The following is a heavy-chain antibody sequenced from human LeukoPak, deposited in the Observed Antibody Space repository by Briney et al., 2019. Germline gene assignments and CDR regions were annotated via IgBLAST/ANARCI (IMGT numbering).Heavy chain of an antibody. Sequence: PGGSLRLSCAASGFTVSSNFMSWVRQAPGKGLEWVSVIYSDENTHYADSVKGRFTISRDISKNTVYLQMDSLTVEDTAVYYCARDQVGYTYGTSWGQGTLVTVPS. D-gene: IGHD5-18*01. CDR3: ARDQVGYTYGTS. V-gene: IGHV3-66*01. J-gene: IGHJ5*02. CDR1: GFTVSSNF. CDR2: IYSDENT.